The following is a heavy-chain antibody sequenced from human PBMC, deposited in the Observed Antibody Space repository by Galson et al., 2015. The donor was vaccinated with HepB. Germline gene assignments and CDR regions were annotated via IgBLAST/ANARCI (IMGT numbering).Heavy chain of an antibody. CDR3: ARDPKGIVVVISYYFDY. CDR2: ISYDGSNK. Sequence: SLRLSCAASGFTFSSYAMHWVRQAPGKGLEWVAVISYDGSNKYYADSVKGRFTISRDNSKNTLYLQMNSLRAEDTAVYYCARDPKGIVVVISYYFDYWGQGTLVTVSS. J-gene: IGHJ4*02. V-gene: IGHV3-30-3*01. D-gene: IGHD3-22*01. CDR1: GFTFSSYA.